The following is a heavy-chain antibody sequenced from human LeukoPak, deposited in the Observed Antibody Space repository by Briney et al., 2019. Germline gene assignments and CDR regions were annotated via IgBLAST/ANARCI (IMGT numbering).Heavy chain of an antibody. V-gene: IGHV4-59*08. CDR3: ARRWYYYDSSGYFFDY. CDR1: GGSISSYY. CDR2: IYYSGST. J-gene: IGHJ4*02. D-gene: IGHD3-22*01. Sequence: SETLSLTCTVSGGSISSYYWSWIRQPPGKGLEWIGYIYYSGSTNYNPSLKSRVTISVDTSKNQFSLKLSSVTAADTAVYYCARRWYYYDSSGYFFDYWGQGTLVTVSS.